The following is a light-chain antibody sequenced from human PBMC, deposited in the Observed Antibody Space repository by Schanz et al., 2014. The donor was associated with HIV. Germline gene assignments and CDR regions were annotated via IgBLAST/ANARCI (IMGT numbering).Light chain of an antibody. CDR2: GVS. J-gene: IGKJ1*01. CDR3: QQYNNWPSWT. CDR1: QSVSSN. Sequence: EVVMTQSPATLSVSPGEGATLSCRASQSVSSNLAWYQQKPGQVPRLLISGVSSRATGIPDRFSGSGSGTDFTRTISSLQSEDFAVYYCQQYNNWPSWTFGQGTKVEIK. V-gene: IGKV3D-15*01.